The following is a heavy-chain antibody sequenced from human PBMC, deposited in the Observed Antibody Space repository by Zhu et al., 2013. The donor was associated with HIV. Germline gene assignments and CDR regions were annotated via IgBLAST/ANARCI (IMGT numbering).Heavy chain of an antibody. CDR2: FDPEDGET. V-gene: IGHV1-24*01. D-gene: IGHD1-7*01. J-gene: IGHJ5*02. Sequence: QVHLVQPGAELKKPGASVRVSCQVSGYTLNELSMHWVRQAPGRGLEWMGGFDPEDGETIYAQKFQGRVSMTEDTSTSIAYMELTSLRSEDTAVYYCATAPLTGTSGWFDPWGQGTLVTVSS. CDR3: ATAPLTGTSGWFDP. CDR1: GYTLNELS.